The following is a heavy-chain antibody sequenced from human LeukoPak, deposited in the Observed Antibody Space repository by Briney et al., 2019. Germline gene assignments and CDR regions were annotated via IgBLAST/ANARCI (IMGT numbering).Heavy chain of an antibody. CDR1: GFTFRNHG. V-gene: IGHV3-30*02. CDR3: AREGLHGSGSPSGFEY. CDR2: IWYDGSNK. Sequence: PGGSLRLSCAASGFTFRNHGMYWVRQAPGKGLEWVTTIWYDGSNKYYADSVKGRFTVSRDNSRNTLYLQLDSLRVEDTAVYYCAREGLHGSGSPSGFEYWGQGTLVTVSS. J-gene: IGHJ4*02. D-gene: IGHD3-10*01.